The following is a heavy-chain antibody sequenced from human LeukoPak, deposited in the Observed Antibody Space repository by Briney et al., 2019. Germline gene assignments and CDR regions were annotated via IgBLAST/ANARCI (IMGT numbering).Heavy chain of an antibody. J-gene: IGHJ4*02. CDR3: VRERKSGIAAFDY. CDR1: GFTFSSYG. D-gene: IGHD6-13*01. Sequence: GGSLRLSCAASGFTFSSYGMHWVRQAPGKGLEWVAVIWYDGSNKFHADSVKGRFTISRDNSKNTVYLQMNSLRAEDTAVYHCVRERKSGIAAFDYWGQGTLVTVSS. V-gene: IGHV3-33*01. CDR2: IWYDGSNK.